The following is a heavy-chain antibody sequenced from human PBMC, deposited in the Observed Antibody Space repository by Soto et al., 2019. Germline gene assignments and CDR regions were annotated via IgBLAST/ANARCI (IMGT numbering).Heavy chain of an antibody. Sequence: GASVKVSCKASGGTFSSYAISWVRQAPGQGLEWMGGIIPIFGTANYAQKFQGRVTITADESTSTAYMELSSLRSEDTAVYYCTRGGRESNWNDGNFEYWGQGTQVTVSS. V-gene: IGHV1-69*13. J-gene: IGHJ4*02. CDR3: TRGGRESNWNDGNFEY. CDR2: IIPIFGTA. D-gene: IGHD1-20*01. CDR1: GGTFSSYA.